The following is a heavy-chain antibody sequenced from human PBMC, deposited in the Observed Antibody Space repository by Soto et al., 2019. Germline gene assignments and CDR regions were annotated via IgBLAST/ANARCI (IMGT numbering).Heavy chain of an antibody. D-gene: IGHD5-12*01. CDR3: ARGWPRGRYYYGMDV. Sequence: QVQLVQSGAEVKKPGASVKVSCKASGYTFTSYGISWVRQAPGQGLEWMGWISGYNGNTNYAQKLQGRVTMTTDTCTSQGYMELRSLRSDDTAVYYCARGWPRGRYYYGMDVWGQGTTVTVSS. CDR2: ISGYNGNT. CDR1: GYTFTSYG. J-gene: IGHJ6*02. V-gene: IGHV1-18*01.